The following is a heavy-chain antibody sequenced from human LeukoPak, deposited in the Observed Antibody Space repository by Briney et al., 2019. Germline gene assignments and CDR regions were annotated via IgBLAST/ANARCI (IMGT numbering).Heavy chain of an antibody. CDR1: GYTFTGYY. D-gene: IGHD3-10*01. Sequence: GASVKVSCKASGYTFTGYYMHWVRQAPGQGLEWMGWINPNSGGTNYAQKVQGRVTMTRDTSISTAYMELSRLRSDDTAVYYCASVGFDDAFDIWGQGTMVTVSS. V-gene: IGHV1-2*02. CDR3: ASVGFDDAFDI. J-gene: IGHJ3*02. CDR2: INPNSGGT.